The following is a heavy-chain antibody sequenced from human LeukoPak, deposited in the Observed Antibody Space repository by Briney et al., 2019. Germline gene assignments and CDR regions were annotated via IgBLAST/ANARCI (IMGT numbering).Heavy chain of an antibody. J-gene: IGHJ3*02. CDR2: ISYSGST. D-gene: IGHD3-9*01. CDR3: ARQGYDILTGYIDAFDI. CDR1: GGSISSGGYS. Sequence: SETLSLTCAVSGGSISSGGYSWSWIRQPPGKGLEWIGYISYSGSTNYNPSLKSRVTISIDTSKNQFSLKLRSVTAADTAIYYCARQGYDILTGYIDAFDIWGQGTMVTVSS. V-gene: IGHV4-61*08.